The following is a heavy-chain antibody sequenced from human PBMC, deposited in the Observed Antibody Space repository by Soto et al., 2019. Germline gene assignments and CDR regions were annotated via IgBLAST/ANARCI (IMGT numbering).Heavy chain of an antibody. Sequence: NPSEPLSLTCNVSGDSISSGGSSWNWIRQQPGKGLEWIGYIYHHGSAYYNPSLKSRVTISVDTSKNQFSLTLSSVTGADTAVYYCDRRYGRDIDYWGQGTLVTVSS. CDR1: GDSISSGGSS. V-gene: IGHV4-30-2*01. J-gene: IGHJ4*02. CDR3: DRRYGRDIDY. CDR2: IYHHGSA. D-gene: IGHD4-17*01.